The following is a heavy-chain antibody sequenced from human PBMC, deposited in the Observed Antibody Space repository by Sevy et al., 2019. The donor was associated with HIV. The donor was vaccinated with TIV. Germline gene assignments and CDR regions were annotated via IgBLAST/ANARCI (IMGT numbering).Heavy chain of an antibody. Sequence: GGSLRLSCAASGFSFSSYGMHWVRQPLGKGLEWVAFVHFDGNEKWYADSGKGRFTISRDNSKSTIFLQMDSLRIEDTGIYYCVKDRCSGGGLPREYFEHLGPGTLVTVSS. J-gene: IGHJ4*02. V-gene: IGHV3-30*02. CDR1: GFSFSSYG. D-gene: IGHD5-12*01. CDR2: VHFDGNEK. CDR3: VKDRCSGGGLPREYFEH.